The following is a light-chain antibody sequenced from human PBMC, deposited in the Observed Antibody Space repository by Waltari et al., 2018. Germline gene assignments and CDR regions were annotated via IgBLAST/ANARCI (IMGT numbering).Light chain of an antibody. CDR3: QQYNTYPAT. CDR2: KAS. V-gene: IGKV1-5*03. CDR1: QRISYW. J-gene: IGKJ2*01. Sequence: DIQMTQSPSSLSASVGDRVTITCRASQRISYWLAWYQQKPGKAPKLLVYKASSLESGVPSRFSGSVSGTEYTLTISSLQHDDFATYYCQQYNTYPATFGQGTKVEIK.